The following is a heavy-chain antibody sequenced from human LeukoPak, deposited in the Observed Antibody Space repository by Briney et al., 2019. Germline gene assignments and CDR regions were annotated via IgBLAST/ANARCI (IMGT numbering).Heavy chain of an antibody. J-gene: IGHJ4*02. CDR1: GFTFKKYG. V-gene: IGHV3-23*01. D-gene: IGHD6-19*01. CDR2: INDNGANT. CDR3: TKGDGGWYPIDS. Sequence: GGSLRLSCAASGFTFKKYGMNWVRQAPGKGLEWVSTINDNGANTHYADSVKGRFTISRDSSKNTLFLQMNSLRADDTARYYCTKGDGGWYPIDSWGQGTLIIVSS.